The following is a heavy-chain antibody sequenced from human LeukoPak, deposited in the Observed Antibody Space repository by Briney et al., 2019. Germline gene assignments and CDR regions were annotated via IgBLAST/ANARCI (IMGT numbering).Heavy chain of an antibody. CDR2: IKQDGSEK. Sequence: PGGSLRLSCAASGFTFSSYWMTWVRQAPGKGLEWVANIKQDGSEKYYVDSVKGRFTTSRDNAKNSLYLQMNSLRAEDTAVYYCAREDTIFGVVITPRLDAFDIWGQGTMVTVSS. CDR1: GFTFSSYW. CDR3: AREDTIFGVVITPRLDAFDI. D-gene: IGHD3-3*01. J-gene: IGHJ3*02. V-gene: IGHV3-7*01.